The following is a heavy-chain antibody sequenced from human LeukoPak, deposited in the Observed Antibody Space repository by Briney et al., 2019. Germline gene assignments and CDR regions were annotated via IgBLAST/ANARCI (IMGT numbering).Heavy chain of an antibody. CDR1: VDSISSGSYY. Sequence: SETLSLTCALSVDSISSGSYYWSWVRPPAGKGLEWMGRIYVSGSTNYNPSLKSTVTISVDTSRNQSSLKLSSLTAADTAVYYYAREDYSSSSIDPWGQGTLVTVSS. J-gene: IGHJ5*02. V-gene: IGHV4-61*02. D-gene: IGHD6-6*01. CDR3: AREDYSSSSIDP. CDR2: IYVSGST.